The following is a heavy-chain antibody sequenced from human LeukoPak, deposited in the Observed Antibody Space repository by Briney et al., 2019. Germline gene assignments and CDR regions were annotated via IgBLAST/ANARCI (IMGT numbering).Heavy chain of an antibody. V-gene: IGHV1-69-2*01. CDR3: ATERKYDYYFDY. D-gene: IGHD3-3*01. J-gene: IGHJ4*02. CDR2: VDPEDGET. Sequence: ASVKVSCKVSGYTFTDYYMHWVQQAPGKGLEWMGLVDPEDGETIHAEKFQGRVTITADTSTDTAYMELSSLRSEDTGVYYCATERKYDYYFDYWGQGTLVTVSS. CDR1: GYTFTDYY.